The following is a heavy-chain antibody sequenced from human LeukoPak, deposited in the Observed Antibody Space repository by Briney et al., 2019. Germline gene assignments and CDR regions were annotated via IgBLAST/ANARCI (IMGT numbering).Heavy chain of an antibody. V-gene: IGHV3-48*03. J-gene: IGHJ4*02. CDR3: AREFDSSGYLDY. CDR2: ISSSGSTI. CDR1: GFTFSSYE. D-gene: IGHD3-22*01. Sequence: GGSLRLSCAASGFTFSSYEMNWVRQAPGNGLDWVSYISSSGSTIYYADSVKGRFTISRDNAKKSLYLQMNSLRAEDTAVYYCAREFDSSGYLDYWGQGTLVTVSS.